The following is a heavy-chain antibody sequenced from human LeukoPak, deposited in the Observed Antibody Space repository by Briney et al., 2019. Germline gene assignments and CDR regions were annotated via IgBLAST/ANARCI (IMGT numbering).Heavy chain of an antibody. CDR3: GSGEWPRDY. D-gene: IGHD3-10*01. J-gene: IGHJ4*02. Sequence: GGSLRLSCAASGFTVSSNYMSWVRQAPGGGLEWVSLIYSGGNTYYADSVKGRFTIPRDNSKNTLYLQMNSLRAEDTAVYFCGSGEWPRDYWGQGTLVTVSS. CDR1: GFTVSSNY. V-gene: IGHV3-53*01. CDR2: IYSGGNT.